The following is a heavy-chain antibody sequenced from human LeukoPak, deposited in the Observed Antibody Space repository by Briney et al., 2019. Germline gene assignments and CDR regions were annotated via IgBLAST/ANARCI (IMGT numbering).Heavy chain of an antibody. V-gene: IGHV4-59*08. Sequence: SETLSLTCSVSGGSISSYFWSWIRQPPGKGLEWIGSMYYTGSTNYNPSLKSRVTISVDTSKTQYSLKLSSVTAADTAVYYCARRPPNSGLLDYWGQGTLVTVSS. CDR2: MYYTGST. CDR1: GGSISSYF. CDR3: ARRPPNSGLLDY. J-gene: IGHJ4*02. D-gene: IGHD2-15*01.